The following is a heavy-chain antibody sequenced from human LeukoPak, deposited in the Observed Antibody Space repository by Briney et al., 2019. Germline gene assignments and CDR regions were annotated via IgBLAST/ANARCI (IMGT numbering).Heavy chain of an antibody. CDR2: IKQDGSEK. CDR3: ARERGTYYYDSSGYYPLSY. D-gene: IGHD3-22*01. Sequence: GGSLRLSCAASGFTFSTYWMTWVRQAPGKGLEWVANIKQDGSEKYYVDSVKGRFTISRDNAKNSLYLQMNSLRAEDTAVYYCARERGTYYYDSSGYYPLSYWGQGTLVTVSS. CDR1: GFTFSTYW. V-gene: IGHV3-7*01. J-gene: IGHJ4*02.